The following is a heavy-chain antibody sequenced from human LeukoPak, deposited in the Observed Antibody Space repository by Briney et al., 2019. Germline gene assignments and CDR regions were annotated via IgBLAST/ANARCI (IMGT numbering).Heavy chain of an antibody. J-gene: IGHJ4*02. Sequence: GASVKVSCEASGYTFTSYAMNWVRQAPGQGLEWMGWNNTNTGNPTYAQGFTGRFVFSLDTSVSTAYLQISSLKAEDTAVYYCARGYSSGWYTNVDYWGQGTLVTVSS. V-gene: IGHV7-4-1*02. CDR2: NNTNTGNP. D-gene: IGHD6-19*01. CDR1: GYTFTSYA. CDR3: ARGYSSGWYTNVDY.